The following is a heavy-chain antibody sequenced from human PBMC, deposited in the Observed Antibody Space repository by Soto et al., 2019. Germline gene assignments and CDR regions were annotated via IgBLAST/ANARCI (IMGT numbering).Heavy chain of an antibody. Sequence: GESLKISCKGSGYSFAGYWITWVRQKPGKGPEWMGRIDPSDSQTYYSPSFRGHVTISVTKSITTVFLQWSSLRASDTAIYYCARQIYDSDTGPNFQYYFDSWGQGTPVTVSS. J-gene: IGHJ4*02. D-gene: IGHD3-22*01. V-gene: IGHV5-10-1*01. CDR2: IDPSDSQT. CDR3: ARQIYDSDTGPNFQYYFDS. CDR1: GYSFAGYW.